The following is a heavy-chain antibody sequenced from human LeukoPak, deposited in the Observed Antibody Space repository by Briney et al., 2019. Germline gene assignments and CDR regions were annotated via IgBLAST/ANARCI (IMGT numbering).Heavy chain of an antibody. CDR1: GGSISSGSYY. Sequence: SETLSLTCTVSGGSISSGSYYWNWIRQPAGKGLEWIGRIYTSGSTNYNPSLKSRVTISVDTSKNQFSLKLSSVTAADTALYYCAKEGETYYYDSSGYYCVGGPLDYWGQGTLVTVSS. J-gene: IGHJ4*02. D-gene: IGHD3-22*01. CDR3: AKEGETYYYDSSGYYCVGGPLDY. CDR2: IYTSGST. V-gene: IGHV4-61*02.